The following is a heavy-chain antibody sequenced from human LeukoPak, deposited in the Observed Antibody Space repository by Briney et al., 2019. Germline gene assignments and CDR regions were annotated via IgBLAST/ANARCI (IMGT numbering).Heavy chain of an antibody. CDR2: ISWNSGSI. Sequence: GRSLRLSCAASGFTFDDYAMHWVRQAPGKGLEWVSGISWNSGSIGYADSVKGRFTISRDNAKNSLYLQMNSLRAEDTALYYCAKDSTPYYYYGMDVRGQGTTVTVSS. J-gene: IGHJ6*02. CDR1: GFTFDDYA. V-gene: IGHV3-9*01. CDR3: AKDSTPYYYYGMDV. D-gene: IGHD2-2*01.